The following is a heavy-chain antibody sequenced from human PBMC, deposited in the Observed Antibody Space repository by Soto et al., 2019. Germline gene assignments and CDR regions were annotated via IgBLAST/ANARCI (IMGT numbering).Heavy chain of an antibody. CDR1: GGSINSYY. J-gene: IGHJ4*02. D-gene: IGHD4-17*01. CDR2: IYYSGST. V-gene: IGHV4-59*01. CDR3: ARVDYTTVVTH. Sequence: SETLSLTCTVSGGSINSYYWSWIRQPPGKGLEWIGYIYYSGSTNYNPSLKSRVTISVDTSKNQFSLKLSSVTAADTAVYYCARVDYTTVVTHWGQGTLVTVSS.